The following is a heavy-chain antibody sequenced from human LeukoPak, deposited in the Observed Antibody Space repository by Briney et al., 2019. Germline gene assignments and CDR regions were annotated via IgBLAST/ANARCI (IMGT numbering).Heavy chain of an antibody. CDR2: IKQDGSEK. CDR3: ARDAPRYFDWLSPPGGKYYFDY. V-gene: IGHV3-7*01. CDR1: GFTFSSYW. D-gene: IGHD3-9*01. J-gene: IGHJ4*02. Sequence: GGSLRLSCAASGFTFSSYWMSWVRQAPGKGLEWVANIKQDGSEKYYVDSVKGRFTISRDNAKNSLYLQMNSLRAEDTAVYYCARDAPRYFDWLSPPGGKYYFDYWGQGTLVTVSS.